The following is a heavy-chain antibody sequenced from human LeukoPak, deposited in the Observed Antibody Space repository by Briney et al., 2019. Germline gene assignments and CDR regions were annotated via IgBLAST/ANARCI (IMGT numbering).Heavy chain of an antibody. CDR2: IDQGGSVR. D-gene: IGHD6-13*01. CDR3: TRDPDSSSFDL. V-gene: IGHV3-7*01. J-gene: IGHJ4*02. CDR1: GFSFSTYW. Sequence: PGGSLRLSCAASGFSFSTYWMSWVRQTPEKGLEFVANIDQGGSVRNYMDSLKGRCTISRDNAKKSLYLEINSLRADDTAVYYCTRDPDSSSFDLWGRGALVTVSS.